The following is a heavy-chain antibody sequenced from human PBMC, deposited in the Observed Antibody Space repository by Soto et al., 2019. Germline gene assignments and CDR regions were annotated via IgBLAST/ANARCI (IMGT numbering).Heavy chain of an antibody. CDR3: VKDESINWYSGHFRH. CDR2: INWNSGSI. J-gene: IGHJ1*01. CDR1: GFTCDDYA. V-gene: IGHV3-9*01. D-gene: IGHD1-26*01. Sequence: SLGLSCAASGFTCDDYAMHWVRQVPGKGLEWVSGINWNSGSIGYADSVKGRFAISRDNAKNSLHLQMNSLRAEDTAFYYCVKDESINWYSGHFRHWGQGTLVTVSS.